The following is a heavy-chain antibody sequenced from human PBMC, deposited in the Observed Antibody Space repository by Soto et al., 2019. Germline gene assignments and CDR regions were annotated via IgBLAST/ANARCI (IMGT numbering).Heavy chain of an antibody. V-gene: IGHV3-30*18. CDR2: ISYDGSNK. D-gene: IGHD6-6*01. J-gene: IGHJ6*02. CDR1: GFTFSSYG. Sequence: GGSLRLSCAASGFTFSSYGMHWVRQAPGKGLEWVAVISYDGSNKYYADSVKGRFTISRDNSKNTLYLQMNSLRAEDTAVYYCAKDREAARGYYYYGMDVWGQGTTVTVSS. CDR3: AKDREAARGYYYYGMDV.